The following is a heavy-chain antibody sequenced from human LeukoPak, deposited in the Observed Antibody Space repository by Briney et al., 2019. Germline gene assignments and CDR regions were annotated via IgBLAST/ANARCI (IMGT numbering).Heavy chain of an antibody. J-gene: IGHJ4*02. Sequence: GGSLRLSCAASGFTFSSYDMHWVRQATGKGLEWVSAIGTAGDTYYPGSVKGRFTISRENAKNSLYLQMNSLRAGDTAVYYCAAYSSSSPTRVYWGQGTLVTASS. CDR2: IGTAGDT. V-gene: IGHV3-13*01. CDR1: GFTFSSYD. D-gene: IGHD6-6*01. CDR3: AAYSSSSPTRVY.